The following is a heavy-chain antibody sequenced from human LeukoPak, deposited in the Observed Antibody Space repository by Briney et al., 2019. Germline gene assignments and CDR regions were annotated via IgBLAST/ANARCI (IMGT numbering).Heavy chain of an antibody. CDR1: GYSIRTTRY. CDR3: ATQGYNNQTMDV. V-gene: IGHV4-38-2*02. D-gene: IGHD5-24*01. CDR2: VYFRGRP. Sequence: PSETLSLTCTVSGYSIRTTRYWGWIRQPPGKGLEWIGSVYFRGRPYYNPPLKSRLLISVDTYKYHFSLKLTSVRAAVTAVYYCATQGYNNQTMDVWGQGTTVTVSS. J-gene: IGHJ6*02.